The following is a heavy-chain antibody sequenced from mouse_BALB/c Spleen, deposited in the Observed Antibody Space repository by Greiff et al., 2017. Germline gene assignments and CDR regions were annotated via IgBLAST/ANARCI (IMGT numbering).Heavy chain of an antibody. V-gene: IGHV5-17*02. CDR3: AKFGPYYAMDY. CDR1: GFTFSSFG. CDR2: ISSGSSTI. J-gene: IGHJ4*01. Sequence: EVQVVESGGGLVQPGGSLKLSCAASGFTFSSFGMHWVRQAPEKGLEWVAYISSGSSTIYYADTVKGRFTISRDNPKNTLFLQMTSLRSEDTAMYYCAKFGPYYAMDYWGQGTSVTVSS.